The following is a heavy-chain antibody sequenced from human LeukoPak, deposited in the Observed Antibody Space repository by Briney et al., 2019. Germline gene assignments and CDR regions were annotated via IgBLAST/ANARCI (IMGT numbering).Heavy chain of an antibody. Sequence: GGSLRLSCAASGFTFSTSWMHWVRQAPGKGLVWASRIYSDESGIRYADSVKGRFTISRDNAKNTLYLQMNSLRAEDTAVYYCARGNSGTFDYWGQGTLVTVSS. J-gene: IGHJ4*02. CDR1: GFTFSTSW. V-gene: IGHV3-74*01. D-gene: IGHD1-26*01. CDR3: ARGNSGTFDY. CDR2: IYSDESGI.